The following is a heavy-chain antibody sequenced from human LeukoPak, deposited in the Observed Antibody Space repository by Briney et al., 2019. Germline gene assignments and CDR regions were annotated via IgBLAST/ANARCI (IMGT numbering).Heavy chain of an antibody. J-gene: IGHJ4*02. CDR1: GFTFSSYG. D-gene: IGHD6-13*01. Sequence: PGRSLRLSCAASGFTFSSYGMHWVRQAPGKGLEWVAVISYDGSNKYYADSVKGRLTISRDNSKNTLYLQMNSLRAEDTAVYYCLYSSSSGDYWGQGTLVTVSS. V-gene: IGHV3-30*03. CDR3: LYSSSSGDY. CDR2: ISYDGSNK.